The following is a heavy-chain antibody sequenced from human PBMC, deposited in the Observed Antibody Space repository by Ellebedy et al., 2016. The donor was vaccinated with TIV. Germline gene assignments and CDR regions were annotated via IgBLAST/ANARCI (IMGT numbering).Heavy chain of an antibody. CDR1: GGSISSFY. Sequence: MPSETLSLTCTVSGGSISSFYWTWIRQSPGRGLEWIGYIYYSGSTNYNPSLKSRVTISVDTSKNQFSLKLSSVTAADTAVYYCARQLYDFWSGYYSRANWFDPWGQGTLVTVSS. D-gene: IGHD3-3*01. CDR2: IYYSGST. J-gene: IGHJ5*02. CDR3: ARQLYDFWSGYYSRANWFDP. V-gene: IGHV4-59*08.